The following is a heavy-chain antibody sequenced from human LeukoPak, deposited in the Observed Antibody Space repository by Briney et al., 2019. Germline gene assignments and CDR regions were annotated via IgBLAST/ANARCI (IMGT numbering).Heavy chain of an antibody. V-gene: IGHV3-11*01. D-gene: IGHD2-21*02. CDR1: GFTFSNHY. J-gene: IGHJ4*02. CDR3: ARALAYCGGHCYAHYFDY. CDR2: MSSSGNTI. Sequence: GGSLRLSCAVSGFTFSNHYMRWVRRAPGRGLEGGSYMSSSGNTIYYTDSVKRRFTISTDNPKNSLYLQMTSLRAEDTAVYYCARALAYCGGHCYAHYFDYWGQGTLVTVSS.